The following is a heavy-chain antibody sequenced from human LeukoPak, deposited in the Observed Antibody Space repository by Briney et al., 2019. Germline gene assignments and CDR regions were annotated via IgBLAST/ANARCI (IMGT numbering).Heavy chain of an antibody. CDR2: ISASGGTT. J-gene: IGHJ4*02. CDR1: GFIFSSYA. Sequence: GGSLRLSCAASGFIFSSYAMSWVRQAPGKGLEWVSVISASGGTTYYADSVKGRFTISRDSSKNTLYLQMNSLRAEDTAVYYCAKVWTGFRYFDYWGQGTLVTVSS. V-gene: IGHV3-23*01. D-gene: IGHD3/OR15-3a*01. CDR3: AKVWTGFRYFDY.